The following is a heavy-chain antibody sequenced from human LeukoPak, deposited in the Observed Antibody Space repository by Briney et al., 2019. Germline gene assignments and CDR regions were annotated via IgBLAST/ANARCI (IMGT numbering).Heavy chain of an antibody. J-gene: IGHJ6*02. CDR2: IYPSGSA. Sequence: ASETLSLTCTVSGGSVSSYYWSWIRQPPGKGLEWIGYIYPSGSADSNPSLKSRVTMSVDTSKNQFSLKLSSVTAADTAVYYCARDLGVYSGYDLRVGSVYYYGMDVWGQGTTVTVSS. D-gene: IGHD5-12*01. CDR1: GGSVSSYY. V-gene: IGHV4-59*02. CDR3: ARDLGVYSGYDLRVGSVYYYGMDV.